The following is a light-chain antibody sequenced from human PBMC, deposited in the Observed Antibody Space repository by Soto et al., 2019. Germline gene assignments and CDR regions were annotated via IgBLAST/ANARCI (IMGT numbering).Light chain of an antibody. J-gene: IGLJ3*02. CDR3: QSYDRSLSPV. V-gene: IGLV1-40*01. CDR2: GNS. Sequence: QAVVTQPPSVSGAPGQRVTISCTGSSSNIGAGYDVHWYQQLPGTAPKLLIYGNSNRPSGVPDRFSGSKSGTSASLAITGLQAEDEADYYCQSYDRSLSPVFGGGTKVTVL. CDR1: SSNIGAGYD.